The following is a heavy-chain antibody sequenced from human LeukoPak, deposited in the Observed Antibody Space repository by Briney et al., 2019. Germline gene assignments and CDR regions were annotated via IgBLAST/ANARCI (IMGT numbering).Heavy chain of an antibody. D-gene: IGHD5-24*01. CDR2: IWYDGSNK. Sequence: GGSLRLSCAASGFAFSSYGMHWVRQAPGKGLEWVAVIWYDGSNKYYADSVKGRFTISRDISKNTLYLQMNSLRAEDTAVYYCARDGKDGYMVPSVWGQGTLVTVSS. J-gene: IGHJ4*02. CDR3: ARDGKDGYMVPSV. V-gene: IGHV3-33*01. CDR1: GFAFSSYG.